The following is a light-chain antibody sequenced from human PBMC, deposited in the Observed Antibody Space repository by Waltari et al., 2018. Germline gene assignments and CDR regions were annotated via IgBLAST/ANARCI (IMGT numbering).Light chain of an antibody. CDR3: QQADSSPVT. J-gene: IGKJ4*01. CDR2: GAS. CDR1: QDIKSW. V-gene: IGKV1-12*01. Sequence: DLQMTQFPSSGSGFGGDRSNIACRASQDIKSWLGWYQQKPGRAPKLLIYGASNLNPGVPSRFSGSGSGTHFTLTISNLQPDDFASYFCQQADSSPVTFGGGTKVDMK.